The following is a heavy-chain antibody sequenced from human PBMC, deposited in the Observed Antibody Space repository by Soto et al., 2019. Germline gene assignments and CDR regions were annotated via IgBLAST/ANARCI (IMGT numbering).Heavy chain of an antibody. CDR3: TRPGYDFWSYMDV. D-gene: IGHD3-3*01. CDR1: GFTFSGSA. CDR2: IRSKANSYAT. Sequence: GGSLRLSCAASGFTFSGSAMHWVRQASGKGLEWVGRIRSKANSYATAYAASVKGRFTISRDDSKNTAYLQMNSLKTEDTAVYYCTRPGYDFWSYMDVWGQGTTVTVSS. V-gene: IGHV3-73*01. J-gene: IGHJ6*02.